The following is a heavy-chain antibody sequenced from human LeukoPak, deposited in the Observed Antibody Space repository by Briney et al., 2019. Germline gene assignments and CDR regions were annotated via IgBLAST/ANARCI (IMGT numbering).Heavy chain of an antibody. V-gene: IGHV3-30*02. D-gene: IGHD3-10*01. CDR1: GFTFSSQW. CDR3: AKDSAFYYIDV. J-gene: IGHJ6*03. CDR2: IRYNGNNQ. Sequence: GGSLRLSCAASGFTFSSQWMSWVRQAPGKGLEWVAFIRYNGNNQYYADSVKGRFTISRDNSKNTLYLQMNSLKGDDTAVYYCAKDSAFYYIDVWGKGTTVIISS.